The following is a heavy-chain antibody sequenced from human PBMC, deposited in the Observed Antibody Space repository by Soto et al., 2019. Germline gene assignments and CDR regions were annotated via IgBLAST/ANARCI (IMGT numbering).Heavy chain of an antibody. CDR1: GYTFTSYD. CDR3: AARHSGYAYYYYYYGMDV. CDR2: MNPNSGST. J-gene: IGHJ6*02. V-gene: IGHV1-8*01. Sequence: ASVKVSCKASGYTFTSYDINWVRQATGQGLEWMGWMNPNSGSTGYAQKFQGRVTMTRNTSISTAYMELSSLRSEDTAVYYCAARHSGYAYYYYYYGMDVWGQGTTVTVSS. D-gene: IGHD5-12*01.